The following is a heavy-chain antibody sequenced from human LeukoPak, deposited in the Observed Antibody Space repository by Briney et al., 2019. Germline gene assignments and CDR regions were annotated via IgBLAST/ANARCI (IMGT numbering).Heavy chain of an antibody. CDR3: ARVGLGVSTHLDY. Sequence: SETLSLTCSVSGYSISSGYYWGWIRQPPGKGLEWIGNVYHSGTTYYNPSLKSRVTISVDTSKNQFSLRLISVTAADTAVYYCARVGLGVSTHLDYWGQGTLVTVSS. J-gene: IGHJ4*02. D-gene: IGHD2-2*01. CDR1: GYSISSGYY. CDR2: VYHSGTT. V-gene: IGHV4-38-2*02.